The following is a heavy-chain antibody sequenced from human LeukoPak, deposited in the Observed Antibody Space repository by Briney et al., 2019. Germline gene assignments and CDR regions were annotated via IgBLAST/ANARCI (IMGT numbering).Heavy chain of an antibody. CDR3: ARDHLPAGAPGYYMDV. CDR1: GGSVSSHF. CDR2: IYNSGIT. V-gene: IGHV4-59*02. J-gene: IGHJ6*03. Sequence: KPSETLSLTCTVSGGSVSSHFWSWIQQPPGKGLEWIGYIYNSGITNYNPSLKSRVTMSVDTSKNQFSLMLRSVTAADTAVYYCARDHLPAGAPGYYMDVWGKGTTVTVSS. D-gene: IGHD4/OR15-4a*01.